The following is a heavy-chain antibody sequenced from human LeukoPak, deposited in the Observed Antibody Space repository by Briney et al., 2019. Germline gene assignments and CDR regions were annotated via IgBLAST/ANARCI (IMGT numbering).Heavy chain of an antibody. Sequence: GGSLRLSCAASGFTFSSFTLTWVRQAPGKGLGWVSSISSGSDYIYYADSVNGRFTISRDNAKNSLYLHMNILRAEDTAVYYCARDVAADYNFRSGYSGPFDYWGQGTLVTVSS. D-gene: IGHD3-3*01. CDR3: ARDVAADYNFRSGYSGPFDY. J-gene: IGHJ4*02. CDR2: ISSGSDYI. CDR1: GFTFSSFT. V-gene: IGHV3-21*04.